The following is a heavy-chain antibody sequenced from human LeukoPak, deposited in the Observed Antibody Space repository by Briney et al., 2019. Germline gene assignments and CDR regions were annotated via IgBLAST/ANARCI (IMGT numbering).Heavy chain of an antibody. CDR3: ARSFCCDSSGDYHY. Sequence: GASVTVSCKASGYTFTGYYMHWVRQAPGQGLEWMGWINPNSGGTNYAQKFQGRVTMTRDTSISTAYMELRRRRSDGTAVYYCARSFCCDSSGDYHYWGQGTLVTVSS. CDR1: GYTFTGYY. J-gene: IGHJ4*02. V-gene: IGHV1-2*02. CDR2: INPNSGGT. D-gene: IGHD3-22*01.